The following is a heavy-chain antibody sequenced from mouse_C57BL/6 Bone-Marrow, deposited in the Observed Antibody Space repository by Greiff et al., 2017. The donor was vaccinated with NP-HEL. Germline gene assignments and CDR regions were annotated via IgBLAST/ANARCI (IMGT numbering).Heavy chain of an antibody. V-gene: IGHV1-69*01. Sequence: VQLQQPGAELVMPGASVKLSCKASGYTFTSYWMHWVKQRPGQGLEWIGEIDPSDSYTNYNQKFKGKSTLTVDKSSSTAYMQLSSLTSEDSAVYYCARKETSAWFAYWGQGTLVTVSA. CDR3: ARKETSAWFAY. CDR1: GYTFTSYW. J-gene: IGHJ3*01. CDR2: IDPSDSYT.